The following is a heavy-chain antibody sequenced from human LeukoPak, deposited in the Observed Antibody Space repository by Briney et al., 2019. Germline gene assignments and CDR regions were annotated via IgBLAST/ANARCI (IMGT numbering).Heavy chain of an antibody. CDR3: AKWAHYYMDV. CDR2: IIPIFGTA. J-gene: IGHJ6*03. Sequence: ASVKVSCQASGGTFSSYAISWVRQAPGQGLEWMGGIIPIFGTANYAQKFQGRVTITADESTSTAYMELSSLRSEDTAVYYCAKWAHYYMDVWGKGTTVTVSS. CDR1: GGTFSSYA. D-gene: IGHD1-26*01. V-gene: IGHV1-69*01.